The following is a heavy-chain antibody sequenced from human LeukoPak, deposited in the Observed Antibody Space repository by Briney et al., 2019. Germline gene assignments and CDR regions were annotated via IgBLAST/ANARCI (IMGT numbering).Heavy chain of an antibody. V-gene: IGHV3-23*01. CDR3: AKQLGYCSDGSCYFPY. CDR2: ISNNGGYT. J-gene: IGHJ4*03. CDR1: GFTFSSSA. D-gene: IGHD2-15*01. Sequence: GGSLRLSCAASGFTFSSSAMGWVRQAPGKGLEWVSAISNNGGYTYYADSVQGRFTISRDNTKSTLCLQMNSLRAEDTAVYYCAKQLGYCSDGSCYFPYWGQGTLVTVSS.